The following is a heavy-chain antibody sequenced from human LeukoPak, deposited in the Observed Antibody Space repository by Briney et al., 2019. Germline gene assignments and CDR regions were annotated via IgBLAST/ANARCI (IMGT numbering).Heavy chain of an antibody. CDR1: GYSFTSYW. D-gene: IGHD3-22*01. CDR2: IYPGDSDT. Sequence: GESLEISCKGSGYSFTSYWIGWVRQMPGKGLEWMGIIYPGDSDTRYSPSFQGQVTISADKSISTAYLQWSSLKASDTAMYYCARRYYYDSSGYYLGRSYFDYWGQGTLVTVSS. V-gene: IGHV5-51*01. J-gene: IGHJ4*02. CDR3: ARRYYYDSSGYYLGRSYFDY.